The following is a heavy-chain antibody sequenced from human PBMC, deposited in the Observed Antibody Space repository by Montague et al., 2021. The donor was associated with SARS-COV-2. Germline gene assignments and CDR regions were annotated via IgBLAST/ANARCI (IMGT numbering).Heavy chain of an antibody. CDR1: GGSFGDDH. D-gene: IGHD3-22*01. Sequence: SETLSLTCAVYGGSFGDDHWSWIRQPPGKGLEWIGNIRQSGRTNYNPSLKSRVTISVDTSKNQFSLKLTSVTAADTGLYFCARGHLSVSIIVVVFTSASYYFDYWGQGAQVTVSS. CDR2: IRQSGRT. V-gene: IGHV4-34*01. CDR3: ARGHLSVSIIVVVFTSASYYFDY. J-gene: IGHJ4*02.